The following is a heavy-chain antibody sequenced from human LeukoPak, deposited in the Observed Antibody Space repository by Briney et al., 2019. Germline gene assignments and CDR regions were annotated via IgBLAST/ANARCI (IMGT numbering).Heavy chain of an antibody. V-gene: IGHV3-7*01. CDR2: IKPDGSET. CDR3: ARDGGELWPLDE. CDR1: GFPFKGYR. Sequence: GGSLRLSCVASGFPFKGYRMTWVRQPPGKGLDWVANIKPDGSETNYLDSVKGRFTISRDNARDSLFLEMNNLRVDDTAVYYCARDGGELWPLDEWGQGILVTVSS. D-gene: IGHD3-10*01. J-gene: IGHJ4*02.